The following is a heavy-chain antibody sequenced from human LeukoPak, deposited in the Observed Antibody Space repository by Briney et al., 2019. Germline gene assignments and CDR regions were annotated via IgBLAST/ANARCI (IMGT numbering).Heavy chain of an antibody. CDR1: GGSISSSSYY. J-gene: IGHJ4*02. Sequence: SETLSLTCTVSGGSISSSSYYWGWIRQPPGKGLEWIGSIYYSGSTYYNPSLKSRVTISVDTSKNQFSLKLSSVTAADTAVYYCARHREYSSSSEFDYWGQGSLVTVSS. D-gene: IGHD6-6*01. CDR3: ARHREYSSSSEFDY. CDR2: IYYSGST. V-gene: IGHV4-39*07.